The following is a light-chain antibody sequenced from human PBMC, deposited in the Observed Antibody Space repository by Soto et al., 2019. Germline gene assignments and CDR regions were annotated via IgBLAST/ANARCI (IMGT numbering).Light chain of an antibody. Sequence: NFMLTQPHSVSESPGKTVTISCTRSSGSIASNYVQWYQQRPGSAPTTLIYEDDRRPSGVPDRFSGSIDRSSNSASLTISGLKTEDEADYYCQSYDSSNVVFGGGTKLTVL. V-gene: IGLV6-57*04. CDR1: SGSIASNY. CDR3: QSYDSSNVV. J-gene: IGLJ2*01. CDR2: EDD.